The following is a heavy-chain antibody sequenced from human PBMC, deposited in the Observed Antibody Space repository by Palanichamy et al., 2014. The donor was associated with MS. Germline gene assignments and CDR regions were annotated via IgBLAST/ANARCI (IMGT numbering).Heavy chain of an antibody. D-gene: IGHD2-15*01. V-gene: IGHV3-30*03. CDR1: GLNFHTYA. Sequence: QVQLVESGGGVVQPGRSLRLSCAGSGLNFHTYAKQWVRQAPGKGLEWVALISYDGSNENYAHSVKGRFTISRDNSKNTLYLQMNSLRVEDTAVYYCASEGGCSGGTCYSEGAFDVWGQGTMVTVSS. J-gene: IGHJ3*01. CDR3: ASEGGCSGGTCYSEGAFDV. CDR2: ISYDGSNE.